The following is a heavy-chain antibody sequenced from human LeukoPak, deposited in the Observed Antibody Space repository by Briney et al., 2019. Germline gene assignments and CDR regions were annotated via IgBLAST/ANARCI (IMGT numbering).Heavy chain of an antibody. CDR3: ARELPGIVLVVDATIQEDTYYFDS. CDR1: GYIFTNYG. D-gene: IGHD2-15*01. Sequence: GASVKVSCKASGYIFTNYGISWVRQAPGQGLEWVGWISGYNDNAHYAQKLQGRVTMTRDMSISTAYMELSKLRSDDTAVYYCARELPGIVLVVDATIQEDTYYFDSWGQGAPVTVSS. CDR2: ISGYNDNA. J-gene: IGHJ4*02. V-gene: IGHV1-18*01.